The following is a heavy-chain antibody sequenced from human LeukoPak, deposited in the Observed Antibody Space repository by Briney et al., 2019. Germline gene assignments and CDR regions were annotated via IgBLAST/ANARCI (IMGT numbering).Heavy chain of an antibody. CDR1: GGSMSSNY. V-gene: IGHV4-59*08. Sequence: SETLSLTCTVSGGSMSSNYWSWIRQPPGKGLEWIGYIYNSGTIYYSGSTNYNPSLLSRVTISVDTSKNQFSLKLRSVTAADTAVYYCARPGIVVVPAASNYAFDIWGQGTMVTVSS. D-gene: IGHD2-2*01. CDR2: IYNSGTIYYSGST. J-gene: IGHJ3*02. CDR3: ARPGIVVVPAASNYAFDI.